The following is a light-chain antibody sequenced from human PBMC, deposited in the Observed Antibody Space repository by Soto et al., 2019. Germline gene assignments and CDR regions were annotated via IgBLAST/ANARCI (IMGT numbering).Light chain of an antibody. V-gene: IGKV4-1*01. CDR3: QQYYSSLPP. CDR1: QSVLYSSNNKNY. J-gene: IGKJ4*01. CDR2: WAS. Sequence: DIVMTQSPDSLAVSLGERATINCKSSQSVLYSSNNKNYLAWYQQKPGQPPKLLIYWASTRESGVPDRCSGSGSGTDFTLTISSLQAEDVAVYYCQQYYSSLPPFGGGTKVEIK.